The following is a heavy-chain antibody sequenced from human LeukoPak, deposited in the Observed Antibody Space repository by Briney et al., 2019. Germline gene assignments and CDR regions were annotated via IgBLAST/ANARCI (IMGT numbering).Heavy chain of an antibody. V-gene: IGHV4-39*01. Sequence: PSETLSLTCTVSGGSISSSSYYWGWIRQPPGKGLEWIGRIYYSGSTYYNPSLKSRVTISVDTSKNQFSLKLSSVTAADTAVYYCARQHGSMIKGVYFDYWGQGTLVTVSS. CDR1: GGSISSSSYY. CDR3: ARQHGSMIKGVYFDY. D-gene: IGHD3-22*01. CDR2: IYYSGST. J-gene: IGHJ4*02.